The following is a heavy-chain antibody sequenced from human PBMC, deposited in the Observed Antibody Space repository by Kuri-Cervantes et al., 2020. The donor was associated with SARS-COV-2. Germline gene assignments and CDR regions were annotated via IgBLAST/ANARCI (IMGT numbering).Heavy chain of an antibody. V-gene: IGHV1-2*02. CDR1: GYTFTGYY. D-gene: IGHD2-15*01. J-gene: IGHJ4*02. CDR3: ARDSKIFLGPFDY. Sequence: ASVKVSCKASGYTFTGYYMHWVRQAPGQGLEWMGWINPNSGGTNYAQKFQGRVTMTRDTSISTAYMELSRLRSDDTAVYYCARDSKIFLGPFDYWGQGTLVTVSS. CDR2: INPNSGGT.